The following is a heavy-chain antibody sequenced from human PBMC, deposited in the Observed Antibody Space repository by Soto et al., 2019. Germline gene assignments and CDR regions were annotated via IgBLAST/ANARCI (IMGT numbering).Heavy chain of an antibody. J-gene: IGHJ6*02. D-gene: IGHD2-2*01. V-gene: IGHV1-69*13. CDR2: IIPIFGTA. CDR3: ARDGGYCSSTSCHAYYYYYGMDV. CDR1: GGTFSSYA. Sequence: ASVKVFCKASGGTFSSYAISWVRQAPGQGLEWMGGIIPIFGTANYAQKFQGRVTITADESTSTAYMELSSLRSEDTAVYYCARDGGYCSSTSCHAYYYYYGMDVWGQGTTVTVSS.